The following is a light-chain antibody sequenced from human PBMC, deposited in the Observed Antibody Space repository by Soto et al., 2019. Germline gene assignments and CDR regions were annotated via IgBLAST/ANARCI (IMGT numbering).Light chain of an antibody. Sequence: QSALTQPASVSGSPGQSITISCTGTTSDVGGYDFVSWYQQHPGKAPRLMIYEVTHRPSGVSNRFSASKSGTTASLTISGLQAEDEADYYCSSYTSTTPYVIFGGGTKVTVL. CDR3: SSYTSTTPYVI. V-gene: IGLV2-14*01. J-gene: IGLJ2*01. CDR1: TSDVGGYDF. CDR2: EVT.